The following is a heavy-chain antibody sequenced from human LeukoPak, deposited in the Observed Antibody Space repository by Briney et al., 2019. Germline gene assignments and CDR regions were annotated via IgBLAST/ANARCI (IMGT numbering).Heavy chain of an antibody. CDR1: GFRFSDYG. D-gene: IGHD6-19*01. J-gene: IGHJ3*02. CDR3: ARAVAGTDNSFDI. V-gene: IGHV3-13*04. CDR2: IGDAGAT. Sequence: GQSLRLSCTASGFRFSDYGMHWVRQGPGVGLEWVSGIGDAGATFYPGSVKGRFTISRENAKNSLYLQMNSLRVGDTAVYYCARAVAGTDNSFDIWGQGTMVTVSS.